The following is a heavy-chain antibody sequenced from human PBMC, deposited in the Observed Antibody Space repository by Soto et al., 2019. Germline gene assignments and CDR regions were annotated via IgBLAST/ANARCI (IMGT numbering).Heavy chain of an antibody. CDR3: ARPSTVTKNFDY. V-gene: IGHV4-34*01. D-gene: IGHD4-17*01. J-gene: IGHJ4*02. CDR2: INHSGST. Sequence: ETLSLTCAVYGGSFSGYYWSWIRRPPGKGLEWIGEINHSGSTNYNPSLKSRVTISVDTSKNQFSLKLSSVTAADTAVYYCARPSTVTKNFDYWGQGTLVTVSS. CDR1: GGSFSGYY.